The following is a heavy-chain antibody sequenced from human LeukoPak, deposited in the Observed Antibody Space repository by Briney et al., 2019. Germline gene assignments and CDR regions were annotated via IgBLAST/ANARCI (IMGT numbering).Heavy chain of an antibody. CDR1: GFTVSSNY. V-gene: IGHV3-66*01. CDR3: ASKTTVTDLYYYYGMDV. J-gene: IGHJ6*02. D-gene: IGHD4-17*01. Sequence: GALRLSCAASGFTVSSNYMSWVRQAPGKGLEWVSVIYSGGSTYYADSVKGRFTIPRDNSKNTLYLQMNSLRAEDTAVYYCASKTTVTDLYYYYGMDVWGQGTTVTVSS. CDR2: IYSGGST.